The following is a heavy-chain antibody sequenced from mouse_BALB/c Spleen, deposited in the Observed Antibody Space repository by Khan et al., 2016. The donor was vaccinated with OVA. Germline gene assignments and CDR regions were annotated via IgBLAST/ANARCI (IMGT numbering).Heavy chain of an antibody. CDR2: INPRSGYT. D-gene: IGHD2-14*01. J-gene: IGHJ4*01. CDR1: GYTFTSHT. CDR3: ERRTKEYALDY. V-gene: IGHV1-4*01. Sequence: VQLQQSGAELARPGASVKMSCKASGYTFTSHTMHWVKQRPGQGLEWIGYINPRSGYTQYNQKFNDKATLTADISSSTAYMQLSSLTSEDSAVYYWERRTKEYALDYWGQGTSVTVSS.